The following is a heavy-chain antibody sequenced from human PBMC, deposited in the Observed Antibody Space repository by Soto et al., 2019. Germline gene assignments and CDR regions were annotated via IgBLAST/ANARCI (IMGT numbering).Heavy chain of an antibody. J-gene: IGHJ6*02. CDR2: INHSGST. CDR3: ARGRFYYGSGSYQYYYGMDV. Sequence: SETLSLTCAVYGGSFSGYYWSWIRQPPGKGLEWIEEINHSGSTNYNPSHKSRVTISVDTSKNKFSLKLSSVTAADTAVYYCARGRFYYGSGSYQYYYGMDVWGQGTTVT. D-gene: IGHD3-10*01. V-gene: IGHV4-34*01. CDR1: GGSFSGYY.